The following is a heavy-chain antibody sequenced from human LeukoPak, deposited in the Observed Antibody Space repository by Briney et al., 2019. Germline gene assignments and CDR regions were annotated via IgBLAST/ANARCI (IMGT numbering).Heavy chain of an antibody. J-gene: IGHJ3*02. D-gene: IGHD1-7*01. Sequence: PSETLSLTCAVYGGSFSGYYWSWIRQPPGKGLGWIGEINHSGSTNYNPSLKSRVTISVDTSKNQFSLKLSSVTAADTAVYYCARDGELSAFDIWGQGTMVTVSS. V-gene: IGHV4-34*01. CDR2: INHSGST. CDR3: ARDGELSAFDI. CDR1: GGSFSGYY.